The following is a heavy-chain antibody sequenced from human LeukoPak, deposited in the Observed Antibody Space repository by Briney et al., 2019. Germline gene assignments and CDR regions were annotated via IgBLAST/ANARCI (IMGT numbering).Heavy chain of an antibody. CDR1: GGSVNYYY. V-gene: IGHV4-59*08. CDR3: ARQAPGNDAHRFDP. CDR2: IHYSGST. D-gene: IGHD2-8*01. Sequence: PSESLSLTCTVSGGSVNYYYWSWIRQPPGKDLEWNGYIHYSGSTNYNPSLKSRVTISIDTSNNEFYLKLSSVTAADTAMYYCARQAPGNDAHRFDPWGQGALVTVSS. J-gene: IGHJ5*02.